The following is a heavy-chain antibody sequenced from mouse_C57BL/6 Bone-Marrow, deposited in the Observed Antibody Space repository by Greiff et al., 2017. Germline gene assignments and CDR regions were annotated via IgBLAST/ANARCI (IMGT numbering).Heavy chain of an antibody. J-gene: IGHJ2*01. CDR1: EYEFPSHD. D-gene: IGHD2-3*01. CDR2: INSDGGST. Sequence: VQLKESGGGLVQPGESLKLSCESNEYEFPSHDLSWVRKTPEKRLELVAAINSDGGSTYYPDTMERRFIISRDNTKKTLYLQMSSLRSEDTALYYCARHDGYYVENYFDYWGQGTTLTVSS. CDR3: ARHDGYYVENYFDY. V-gene: IGHV5-2*01.